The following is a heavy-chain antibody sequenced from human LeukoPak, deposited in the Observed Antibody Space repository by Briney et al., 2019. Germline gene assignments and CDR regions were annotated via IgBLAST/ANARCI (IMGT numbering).Heavy chain of an antibody. CDR1: GGSISSYY. CDR3: ARDLTDYYELDY. Sequence: PSETLSLTCTVSGGSISSYYWNWIRQPAGKGLEWIGRIYTSGKTNYNPSLKSRLTMSVVPSKNQFSLKLSSVTAADTAVYYCARDLTDYYELDYWGQGTLATVSS. CDR2: IYTSGKT. J-gene: IGHJ4*02. V-gene: IGHV4-4*07. D-gene: IGHD3-22*01.